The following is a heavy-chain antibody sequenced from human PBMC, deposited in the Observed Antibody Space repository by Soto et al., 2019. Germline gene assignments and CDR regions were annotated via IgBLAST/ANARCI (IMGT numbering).Heavy chain of an antibody. D-gene: IGHD2-15*01. J-gene: IGHJ6*02. Sequence: ETLSLTCTVSGGSISSYYWSWIRQPPGKGLEWIGYIYYSGSTNYNPSLKSRVTISVDTSKNQFSLKLSSVTAADTAVYYCARDGLGYCSGGSCYREADYYYGMDVWGQGTTVTVSS. CDR2: IYYSGST. V-gene: IGHV4-59*01. CDR3: ARDGLGYCSGGSCYREADYYYGMDV. CDR1: GGSISSYY.